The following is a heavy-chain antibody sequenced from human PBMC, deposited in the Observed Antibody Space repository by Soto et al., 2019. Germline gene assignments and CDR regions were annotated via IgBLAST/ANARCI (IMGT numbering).Heavy chain of an antibody. CDR2: ISGYNGDT. CDR3: AKNGHPPYYCYGIDV. J-gene: IGHJ6*02. D-gene: IGHD2-8*01. V-gene: IGHV1-18*01. Sequence: ASVKVSWKACGYSFTTYGISWVRQAPGQGLEWMGWISGYNGDTNNAQKFQDRVTMTIDRSTTTAYLELRSLTSDDTAVYYCAKNGHPPYYCYGIDVWG. CDR1: GYSFTTYG.